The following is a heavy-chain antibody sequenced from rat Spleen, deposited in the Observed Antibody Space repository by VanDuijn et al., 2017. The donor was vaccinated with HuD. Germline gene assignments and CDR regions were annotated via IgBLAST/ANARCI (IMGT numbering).Heavy chain of an antibody. D-gene: IGHD1-10*01. V-gene: IGHV5S23*01. CDR1: GFSFSNND. CDR2: ITNTGITP. J-gene: IGHJ2*01. Sequence: KFSCSGSGFSFSNNDMAWVRQAPTKGLEWVASITNTGITPYYLNSVKGRFTISRENAESTLYLQMNSLRSEDTATYYCTKGGNYDFDYWGQGVMVTVSS. CDR3: TKGGNYDFDY.